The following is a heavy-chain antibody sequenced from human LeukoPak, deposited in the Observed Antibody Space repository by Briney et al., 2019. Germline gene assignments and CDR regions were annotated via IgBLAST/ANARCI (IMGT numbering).Heavy chain of an antibody. J-gene: IGHJ6*02. D-gene: IGHD6-13*01. V-gene: IGHV3-21*04. CDR2: ISSSSYI. CDR3: HIAAGRDYYYYGMDV. CDR1: GFTFSSYS. Sequence: GGSLRLSCAASGFTFSSYSMNWVRQAPGKGLEWVSSISSSSYIYYADSVKGRFTISRDNSKNTLYLQMNSLRAEDTAVYYCHIAAGRDYYYYGMDVWGQGTTVTVSS.